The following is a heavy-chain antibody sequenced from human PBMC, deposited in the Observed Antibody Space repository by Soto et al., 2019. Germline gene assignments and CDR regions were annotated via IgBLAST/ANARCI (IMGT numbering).Heavy chain of an antibody. CDR1: GGSISSGDYY. V-gene: IGHV4-30-4*01. CDR2: IYYSGST. CDR3: ARAALQGGWFDP. J-gene: IGHJ5*02. Sequence: QVQLQESGPGLVKPSQTLSLTCTVSGGSISSGDYYWSWIRQPPGKGLEWIGYIYYSGSTYYNPALKGRVTRSVDTSKNLFALKMRAVTGGDTAVYYCARAALQGGWFDPWGQGTLVTVSS. D-gene: IGHD1-1*01.